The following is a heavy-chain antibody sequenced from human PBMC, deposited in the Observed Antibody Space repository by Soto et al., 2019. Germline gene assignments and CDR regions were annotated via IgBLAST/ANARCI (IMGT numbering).Heavy chain of an antibody. J-gene: IGHJ3*02. CDR1: GYTFTSYG. V-gene: IGHV1-18*01. Sequence: GASVKVSCKASGYTFTSYGISWVRQAPGQGLEWMGWISAYNGNTNYAQELQGRVTMTTDTSTSTAYMELRSLRSDDTAVYYCARSDSSGWYSDAFDIWGQGTMVTVSS. CDR3: ARSDSSGWYSDAFDI. CDR2: ISAYNGNT. D-gene: IGHD6-19*01.